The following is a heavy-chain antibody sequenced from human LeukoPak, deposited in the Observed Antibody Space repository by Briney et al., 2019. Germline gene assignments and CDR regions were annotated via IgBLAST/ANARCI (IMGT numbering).Heavy chain of an antibody. V-gene: IGHV3-11*04. CDR3: AKLEQLAPLDY. CDR2: ISSSGSTI. D-gene: IGHD6-6*01. Sequence: GGSLRLSGAASGFTFSDYYMSWIRQAPGKGLEWVSYISSSGSTIYYADSVKGRFTISRDNSKNTLYLQMNSLRAEDTAVYYCAKLEQLAPLDYWGQGTLVTVSS. CDR1: GFTFSDYY. J-gene: IGHJ4*02.